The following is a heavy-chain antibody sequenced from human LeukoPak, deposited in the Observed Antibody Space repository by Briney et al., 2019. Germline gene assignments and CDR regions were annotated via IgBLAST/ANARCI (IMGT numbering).Heavy chain of an antibody. Sequence: TGGSLRLSCSVSEFSVSSNYMIWLRQAPGKGLEWVSVIYSGGATYYADSVRGRFTISRDNSKNMVSLQMTSLGAEDTAVYYCARGRFSGPDDYWGQGTLVTVSS. V-gene: IGHV3-53*01. J-gene: IGHJ4*02. CDR3: ARGRFSGPDDY. CDR1: EFSVSSNY. D-gene: IGHD6-19*01. CDR2: IYSGGAT.